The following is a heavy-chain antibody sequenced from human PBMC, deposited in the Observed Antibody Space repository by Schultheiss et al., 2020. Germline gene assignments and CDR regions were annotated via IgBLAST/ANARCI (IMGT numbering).Heavy chain of an antibody. J-gene: IGHJ5*02. CDR3: ARGEWGYCSSTSCRARQYNWFDP. D-gene: IGHD2-2*01. V-gene: IGHV4-34*01. Sequence: SQTLSLTCAVYGGSFSGYYWSWIRQPPGKGLEWIGEINHSGSTNYNPSLKSRVTISVDTSKNQFSLKLSSVTAADTAVYYCARGEWGYCSSTSCRARQYNWFDPWGQGTLVTVSS. CDR2: INHSGST. CDR1: GGSFSGYY.